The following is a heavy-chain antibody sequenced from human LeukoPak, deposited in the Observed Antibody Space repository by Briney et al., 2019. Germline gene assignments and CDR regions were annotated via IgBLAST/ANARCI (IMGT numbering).Heavy chain of an antibody. Sequence: SETLSLTCTVSGGSISSSSYYWGWIRQPPGKGLEWIGSIYYSGSTYYNPSLKSRVTISVDTSKNQFSLKLSSVTAADTAVYYYARVRWDGGWPLDYWGQGTLVTVSS. D-gene: IGHD4-23*01. CDR1: GGSISSSSYY. J-gene: IGHJ4*02. CDR2: IYYSGST. V-gene: IGHV4-39*07. CDR3: ARVRWDGGWPLDY.